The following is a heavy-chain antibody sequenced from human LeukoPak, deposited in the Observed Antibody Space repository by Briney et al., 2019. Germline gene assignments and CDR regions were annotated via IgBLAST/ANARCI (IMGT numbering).Heavy chain of an antibody. D-gene: IGHD3-10*01. CDR2: ISWNSGTI. Sequence: PGGSLRLSCAASGFSFHDYAMHWVRLAPGKGLEGGSGISWNSGTIDYADSVKGRFTISRDNAKNSLYLQMNSLRAEDTALYYCAKDSEITMGTHGMDVWGQGTTVTVSS. CDR3: AKDSEITMGTHGMDV. CDR1: GFSFHDYA. V-gene: IGHV3-9*01. J-gene: IGHJ6*02.